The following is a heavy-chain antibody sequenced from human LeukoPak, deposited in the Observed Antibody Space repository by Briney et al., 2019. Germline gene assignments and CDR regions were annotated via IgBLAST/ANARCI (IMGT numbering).Heavy chain of an antibody. CDR3: ARDGGYGIDV. Sequence: SETLSLTCTVSGGSVSSGSYCWIRQPPGKGLEWIGYIYYSGSTNYNPSLKSRATISVDTSKNQFSLKLSSVTAADTAVYYCARDGGYGIDVWGQGTTVTVSS. V-gene: IGHV4-61*01. J-gene: IGHJ6*02. D-gene: IGHD3-16*01. CDR1: GGSVSSGSY. CDR2: IYYSGST.